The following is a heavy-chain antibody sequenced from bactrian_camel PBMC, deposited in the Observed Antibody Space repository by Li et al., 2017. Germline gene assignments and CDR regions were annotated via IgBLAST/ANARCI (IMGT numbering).Heavy chain of an antibody. Sequence: VQLVESGGGSVQEGGSLRLSCTTSVDAIGKRCMAWYRQVPGEERETVARIDDDGTTTYADSVKGRFTISKDNSWDILYLRMDSLKPEDTAMYYCAAEIGYGGSVEQVPLFGYRGQGTQVTVS. CDR1: VDAIGKRC. V-gene: IGHV3S53*01. CDR3: AAEIGYGGSVEQVPLFGY. D-gene: IGHD6*01. CDR2: IDDDGTT. J-gene: IGHJ6*01.